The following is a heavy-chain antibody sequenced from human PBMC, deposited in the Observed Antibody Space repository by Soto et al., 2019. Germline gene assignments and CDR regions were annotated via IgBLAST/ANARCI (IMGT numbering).Heavy chain of an antibody. CDR2: VGGGDGKT. CDR3: ARGQSDGWYHDS. D-gene: IGHD6-19*01. V-gene: IGHV1-3*01. J-gene: IGHJ4*02. Sequence: QVQLEQSGAEVKKPGASVTVSCRASGYTFTSNAIHWVRQAPGQRLEWMGWVGGGDGKTKYSQRFQGRVSMTRDTSASAVYMELYGLRSEDTAIYYCARGQSDGWYHDSWGQGTLVTVSS. CDR1: GYTFTSNA.